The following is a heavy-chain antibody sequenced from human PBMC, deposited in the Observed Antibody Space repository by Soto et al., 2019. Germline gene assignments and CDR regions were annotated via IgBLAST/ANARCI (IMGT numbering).Heavy chain of an antibody. J-gene: IGHJ6*02. CDR3: ARDSTTVTTYYYYYYGMDV. CDR2: IIPIFGTA. Sequence: SVKVSCKASGGTFSSYAISWVRQAPGQGLEWVGGIIPIFGTANYAQKFQGRVTITADESTSTAYMELSSLRSEDTAVYYCARDSTTVTTYYYYYYGMDVWGQGTTVTVSS. D-gene: IGHD4-4*01. V-gene: IGHV1-69*13. CDR1: GGTFSSYA.